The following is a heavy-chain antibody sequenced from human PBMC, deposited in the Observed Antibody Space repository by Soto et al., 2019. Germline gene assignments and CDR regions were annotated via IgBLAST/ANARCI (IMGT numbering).Heavy chain of an antibody. CDR3: ARESKGQWLVFRSGDDAFDI. CDR2: IWYDGSNK. Sequence: GGSLRLSCAASGFTFSSYGMHWVRQAPGKELEWVAVIWYDGSNKYYADSVKGRFTISRDNSKNTLYLQMNSLRAEDTAVYYCARESKGQWLVFRSGDDAFDIWGQGTMVTVSS. V-gene: IGHV3-33*01. J-gene: IGHJ3*02. CDR1: GFTFSSYG. D-gene: IGHD6-19*01.